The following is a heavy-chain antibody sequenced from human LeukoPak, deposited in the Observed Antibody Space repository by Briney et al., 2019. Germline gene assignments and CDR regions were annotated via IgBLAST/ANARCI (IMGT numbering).Heavy chain of an antibody. V-gene: IGHV4-61*01. D-gene: IGHD5-12*01. CDR3: ARVGIVATIFGDYYGMDV. Sequence: SETLSLTCTVSGGSVSSGSYYWSWIRQPPGKGLEWIGYIYYSGSTNYNPSLKSRVTISVDTSKNQFSLKLSSVTAADTAVYYCARVGIVATIFGDYYGMDVWGQGTTVTVSS. CDR2: IYYSGST. CDR1: GGSVSSGSYY. J-gene: IGHJ6*02.